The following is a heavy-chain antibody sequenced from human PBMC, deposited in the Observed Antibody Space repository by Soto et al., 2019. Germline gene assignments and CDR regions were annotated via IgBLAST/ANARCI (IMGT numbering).Heavy chain of an antibody. V-gene: IGHV4-34*01. J-gene: IGHJ5*02. D-gene: IGHD5-18*01. Sequence: SETLSLTCAVYGGSFSGYYWSWIRQPPGKGLEWIGEINHSGSTNYNPSPKSRVTISVDTSKNQFSLKLSSVTAADTAVYYCARVGGYSYVNPLNWFDPWGQGTLVTVSS. CDR2: INHSGST. CDR1: GGSFSGYY. CDR3: ARVGGYSYVNPLNWFDP.